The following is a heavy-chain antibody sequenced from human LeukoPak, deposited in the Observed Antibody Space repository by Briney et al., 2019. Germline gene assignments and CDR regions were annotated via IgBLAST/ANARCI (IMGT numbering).Heavy chain of an antibody. Sequence: ASVKVSCRVSGYTLTELSMHWVRQAPGKGLEWMGGFDPEDGETIYAQKFQGRVTMTEDTSTDTAYMELSSLRSEDTAVYYCATSVRIQQVQDAFDIWGQGTMVTVSS. CDR3: ATSVRIQQVQDAFDI. CDR1: GYTLTELS. V-gene: IGHV1-24*01. J-gene: IGHJ3*02. CDR2: FDPEDGET. D-gene: IGHD5-18*01.